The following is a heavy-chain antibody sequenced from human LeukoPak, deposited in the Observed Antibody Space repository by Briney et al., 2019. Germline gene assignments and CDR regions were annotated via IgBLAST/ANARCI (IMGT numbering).Heavy chain of an antibody. D-gene: IGHD3-22*01. CDR1: GFTFDDYG. CDR2: INWNGGST. CDR3: ARPDRDYYDSTTLGLDAFDI. V-gene: IGHV3-20*04. Sequence: PGGSLRLSCAASGFTFDDYGMSWVRQAPGKGLEWVSGINWNGGSTGYADSVKGRFTISRDNAKNSLYLQMNSQRAEDTALYYCARPDRDYYDSTTLGLDAFDIWGQGTMVTVSS. J-gene: IGHJ3*02.